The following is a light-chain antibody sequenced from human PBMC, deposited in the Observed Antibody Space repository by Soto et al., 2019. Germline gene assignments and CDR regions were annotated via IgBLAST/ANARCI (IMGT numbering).Light chain of an antibody. CDR1: QTVSDNY. J-gene: IGKJ4*01. CDR2: GAS. CDR3: QQYGGSPRFS. Sequence: EIVLTQSPGALSLSPGERATLSCRASQTVSDNYLAWYQQKPGQAPRLLIYGASTRATGIPDRFSGSGSGTDFNLTISRLEPEDFAVYYCQQYGGSPRFSFGGGTKLEIK. V-gene: IGKV3-20*01.